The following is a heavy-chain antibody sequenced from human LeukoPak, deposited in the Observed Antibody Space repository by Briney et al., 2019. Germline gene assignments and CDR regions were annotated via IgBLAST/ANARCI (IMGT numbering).Heavy chain of an antibody. CDR3: ARDSGSFSYNMDV. Sequence: AASVKVSCKASGYAFISYHIHWVREAPAQGLEWMGVLKLYDGSKSHAQKFQGRVTMTSDTSTSTVYMELSSLRSEDTAVYFCARDSGSFSYNMDVWGQGTTVTVSS. J-gene: IGHJ6*02. V-gene: IGHV1-46*01. CDR2: LKLYDGSK. CDR1: GYAFISYH. D-gene: IGHD1-26*01.